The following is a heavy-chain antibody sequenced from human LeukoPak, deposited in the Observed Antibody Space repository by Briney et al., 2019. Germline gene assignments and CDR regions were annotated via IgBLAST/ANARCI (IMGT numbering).Heavy chain of an antibody. D-gene: IGHD4-17*01. V-gene: IGHV3-53*01. CDR2: IYTGVST. CDR3: ARTVGYGDYHWFDP. J-gene: IGHJ5*02. CDR1: GFTVSSNY. Sequence: GGSLRLSCAASGFTVSSNYMSWVRQAPGKVLEWVSVIYTGVSTYYADSVKGRFTISRDNSKNTLYLQMNSLRAEDTAVYYCARTVGYGDYHWFDPWGQGTLVTVSS.